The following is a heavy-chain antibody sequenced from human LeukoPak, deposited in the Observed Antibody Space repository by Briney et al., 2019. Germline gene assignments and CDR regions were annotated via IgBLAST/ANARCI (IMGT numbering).Heavy chain of an antibody. Sequence: GGTLRLFCSASRFTFSRYAMHWVSQAPGKGLEYVIVISSNGGSKLYAESVKDRFTISRDNSKSTLYLQMSSLRAEDTAVYYCVKTLRAGAGTGAFDIWGQGTMVTVSS. V-gene: IGHV3-64D*06. CDR1: RFTFSRYA. CDR3: VKTLRAGAGTGAFDI. J-gene: IGHJ3*02. D-gene: IGHD6-19*01. CDR2: ISSNGGSK.